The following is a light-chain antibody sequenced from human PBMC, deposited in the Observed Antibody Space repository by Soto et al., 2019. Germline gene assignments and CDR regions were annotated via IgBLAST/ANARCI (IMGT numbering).Light chain of an antibody. J-gene: IGLJ2*01. V-gene: IGLV1-51*01. Sequence: QSVLTQPPSVSAAPGQTVTISCSGSSSNIARNYVSWYQQVPGAAPKLLTYDTDKRPSEIPDRFSGSKSGTSATLGITGLQTEDEADYYCATWDSSLSALVFGGGTKLTVL. CDR3: ATWDSSLSALV. CDR1: SSNIARNY. CDR2: DTD.